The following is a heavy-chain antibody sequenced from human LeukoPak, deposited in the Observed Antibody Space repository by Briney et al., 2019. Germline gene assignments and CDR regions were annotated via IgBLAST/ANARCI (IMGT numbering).Heavy chain of an antibody. D-gene: IGHD1/OR15-1a*01. CDR1: GDSISSSSYY. J-gene: IGHJ5*02. CDR3: ASGGEQLWPYEPFSS. V-gene: IGHV4-39*01. Sequence: SETLSLTCTVSGDSISSSSYYWGWIRQPPGKGLEWIGTFYYGGGTYHNPSLKSRVTISVDTSKNQFSLRLSSATAADTALYYCASGGEQLWPYEPFSSWGQGTLVTVSS. CDR2: FYYGGGT.